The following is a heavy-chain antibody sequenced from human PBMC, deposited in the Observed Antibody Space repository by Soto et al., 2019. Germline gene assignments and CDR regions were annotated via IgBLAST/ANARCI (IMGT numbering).Heavy chain of an antibody. CDR2: ISGSGGST. V-gene: IGHV3-23*01. D-gene: IGHD5-12*01. CDR3: ATIGGYDYDYYYYMDV. J-gene: IGHJ6*03. Sequence: EVQLLESGGGLVQPGGSLRLSCAASGFTFSSYAMSWVRQAPGKGLEWVSAISGSGGSTYYADSVKGRFTISRDNSKNTLYLLMNSLRAEDTAVYYCATIGGYDYDYYYYMDVWGKGTTVTVSS. CDR1: GFTFSSYA.